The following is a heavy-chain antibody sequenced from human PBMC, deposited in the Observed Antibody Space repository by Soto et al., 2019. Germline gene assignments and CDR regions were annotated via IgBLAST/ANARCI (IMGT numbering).Heavy chain of an antibody. V-gene: IGHV4-34*01. CDR1: GVSFSGYY. J-gene: IGHJ4*02. CDR2: IHHSGST. Sequence: PSETLSLTCAVYGVSFSGYYWSWIRQPPGKGLEWIGEIHHSGSTNYNPSLKSRVTISVDTSKNQFSLKLSSVTAADTAVYYCARGGSVTYDFWSGYKSPFDYWGQGTLVTVSS. CDR3: ARGGSVTYDFWSGYKSPFDY. D-gene: IGHD3-3*01.